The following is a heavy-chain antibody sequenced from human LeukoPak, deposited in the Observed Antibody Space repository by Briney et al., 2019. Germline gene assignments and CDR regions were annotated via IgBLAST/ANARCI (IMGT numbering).Heavy chain of an antibody. V-gene: IGHV1-8*01. Sequence: ASVKVSCKASGYTFTSYDINWVRQATGQGLEWMGWMNPNSGNTGYAQKFQGRVTMTRNTSISIAYMELSSLRSEDTAVYYCARGATVVTPLDYWGQGTLVTVSS. CDR2: MNPNSGNT. D-gene: IGHD4-23*01. CDR1: GYTFTSYD. J-gene: IGHJ4*02. CDR3: ARGATVVTPLDY.